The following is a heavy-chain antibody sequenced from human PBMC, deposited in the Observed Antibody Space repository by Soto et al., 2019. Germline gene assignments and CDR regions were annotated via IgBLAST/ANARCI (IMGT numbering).Heavy chain of an antibody. CDR1: GGSIRSGGYY. D-gene: IGHD4-4*01. J-gene: IGHJ4*02. CDR3: ARGFPYSNYFDY. Sequence: TLSLTCTVSGGSIRSGGYYWSWIRQHPGKGLEWIGYIYYSGSTYYNPSLKSRVTISADTSKNQFSLKLSSVTAADTAVYYCARGFPYSNYFDYWGQGTLVTVSS. CDR2: IYYSGST. V-gene: IGHV4-31*03.